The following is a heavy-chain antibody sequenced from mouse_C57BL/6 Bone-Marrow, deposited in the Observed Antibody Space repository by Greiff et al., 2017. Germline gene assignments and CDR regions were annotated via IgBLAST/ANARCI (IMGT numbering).Heavy chain of an antibody. CDR1: GYTFTSYW. V-gene: IGHV1-64*01. Sequence: VQLQQPGAELVKPGASVKLSCKASGYTFTSYWMHWVKQRPGQGLEWIGMIHPNSGSTNYNEKFKSKATMTVDKSSSTAYLHLSSLTSEDSAVYFCARGPLSWFAYWGQGTLVTVSA. CDR3: ARGPLSWFAY. CDR2: IHPNSGST. J-gene: IGHJ3*01.